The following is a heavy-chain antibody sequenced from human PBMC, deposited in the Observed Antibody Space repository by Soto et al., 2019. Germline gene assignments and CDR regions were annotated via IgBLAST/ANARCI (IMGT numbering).Heavy chain of an antibody. CDR1: GGSISSSSYY. Sequence: SETLSLTRTVSGGSISSSSYYWGWIRQPPGKGLEWIVSTYYSGSTYYTPSLKSRVTISVDTSKNQFSLKLSSVTAADTAVYYCARRTSIQYQYYYNYYGMDVWGQGTTVT. CDR2: TYYSGST. J-gene: IGHJ6*01. V-gene: IGHV4-39*01. D-gene: IGHD2-2*01. CDR3: ARRTSIQYQYYYNYYGMDV.